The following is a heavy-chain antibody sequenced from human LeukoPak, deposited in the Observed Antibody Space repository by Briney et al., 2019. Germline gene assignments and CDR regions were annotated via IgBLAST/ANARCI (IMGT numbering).Heavy chain of an antibody. CDR3: AREHYDILTGYYGAARGIDY. Sequence: ASVKVSCKASGGTFSSYAISWVRQAPGQGLEWMGGIIPTFGTANYAQKFQGRVTITADESTSTAYMELSSLRSEDTAVYYCAREHYDILTGYYGAARGIDYWGQGTLVTVSS. J-gene: IGHJ4*02. D-gene: IGHD3-9*01. V-gene: IGHV1-69*13. CDR2: IIPTFGTA. CDR1: GGTFSSYA.